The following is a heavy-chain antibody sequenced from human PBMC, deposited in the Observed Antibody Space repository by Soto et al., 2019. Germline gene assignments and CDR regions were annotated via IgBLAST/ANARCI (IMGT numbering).Heavy chain of an antibody. J-gene: IGHJ4*02. D-gene: IGHD2-15*01. CDR1: GFTFSSYS. V-gene: IGHV3-48*02. CDR3: ARGWGCSGGACYSDY. CDR2: ISAGGSAI. Sequence: EVQLVESGGDLVQPGGSLRLSCAASGFTFSSYSMNWVRQAPGKGLAWVSYISAGGSAIYYTDSVKGRFTISRANAKNSLYLPMNSMRDEHTAVYYCARGWGCSGGACYSDYWGQGTLVTVSS.